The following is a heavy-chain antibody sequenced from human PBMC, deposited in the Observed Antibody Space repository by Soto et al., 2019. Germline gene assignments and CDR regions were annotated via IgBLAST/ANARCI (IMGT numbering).Heavy chain of an antibody. CDR3: ARGVLH. Sequence: QVQLQESGPGLVQPSQTLSLTCTVSGGSIRSGGYYWSWIRPHPGTGLEGIGHISYSGSTYYNTSLKSRCTRSVDTSMNQFSLIVNSVAAADTAVYYCARGVLHWGQGTLVTVSS. J-gene: IGHJ4*01. V-gene: IGHV4-31*03. CDR2: ISYSGST. CDR1: GGSIRSGGYY.